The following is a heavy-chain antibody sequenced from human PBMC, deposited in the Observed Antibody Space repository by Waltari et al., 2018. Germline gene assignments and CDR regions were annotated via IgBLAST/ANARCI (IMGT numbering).Heavy chain of an antibody. V-gene: IGHV3-9*01. Sequence: EVQLVESGGGLVQPGRSLRLSCAASGFTFDDYAMHWVRQAPGKGLEWVSGISWNSGSIGYADSVKGRFTISRDNAKNSLYLQMNSLRAEDTAVYYCARDHAVWGQGTLVTVSS. J-gene: IGHJ4*02. CDR3: ARDHAV. D-gene: IGHD2-2*01. CDR2: ISWNSGSI. CDR1: GFTFDDYA.